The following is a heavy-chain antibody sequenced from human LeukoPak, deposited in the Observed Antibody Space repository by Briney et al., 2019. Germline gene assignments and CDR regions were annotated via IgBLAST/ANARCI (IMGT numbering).Heavy chain of an antibody. V-gene: IGHV3-48*03. CDR1: GFTFSSYE. CDR2: ISSGGSTI. D-gene: IGHD3-22*01. Sequence: GGSLRLSCAASGFTFSSYEMNWVRQAPGKGLEWVSYISSGGSTIYYADSVKGRFTISRDNAKNSVFLQMNSLRAGDTAVYYCARDGYSIGYFYDLWGQGTLVTVSS. J-gene: IGHJ4*02. CDR3: ARDGYSIGYFYDL.